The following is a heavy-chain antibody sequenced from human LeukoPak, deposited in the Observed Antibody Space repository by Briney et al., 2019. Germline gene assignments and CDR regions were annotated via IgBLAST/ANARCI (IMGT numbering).Heavy chain of an antibody. Sequence: PGGSLRLSCAASGFTFTNYAIHWVRQAPGKGLEWVAVTSPDESLKFYGDSVKGRFTISRDNSKNTMYLQMNNLREEDTAVYYCTRDPILGAPDYFDYWGQGTLVTVSS. CDR2: TSPDESLK. J-gene: IGHJ4*02. V-gene: IGHV3-30*04. CDR1: GFTFTNYA. D-gene: IGHD1-26*01. CDR3: TRDPILGAPDYFDY.